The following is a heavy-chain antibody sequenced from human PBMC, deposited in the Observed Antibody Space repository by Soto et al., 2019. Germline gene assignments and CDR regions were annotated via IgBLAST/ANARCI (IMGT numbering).Heavy chain of an antibody. CDR2: IDFSGRT. CDR1: GYSLSSNTFY. J-gene: IGHJ4*02. D-gene: IGHD3-10*01. Sequence: QGHLQESGPGLVRPSETLSLTCTVSGYSLSSNTFYWGWIRQPPGKGLEWIGNIDFSGRTSYNPSLSSRVTITADASKNQFTLKLTSVTAAATAIYYFARHGGEGIVITLREVIPRVAFDSWGQVTVVTVSS. V-gene: IGHV4-39*01. CDR3: ARHGGEGIVITLREVIPRVAFDS.